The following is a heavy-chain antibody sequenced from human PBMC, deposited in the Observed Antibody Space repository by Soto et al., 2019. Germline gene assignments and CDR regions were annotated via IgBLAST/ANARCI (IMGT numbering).Heavy chain of an antibody. J-gene: IGHJ4*02. Sequence: PSETLSLTCTVSGGSISSYYWSWIRQPPGKGLEWIGYIYYSGSTNNNPSLKSRVTISVDTSKNQFSLKLSSVTAADTAVYYCARVRRRDLNLDYWGQGTLVTVS. CDR1: GGSISSYY. CDR2: IYYSGST. CDR3: ARVRRRDLNLDY. V-gene: IGHV4-59*01. D-gene: IGHD2-21*02.